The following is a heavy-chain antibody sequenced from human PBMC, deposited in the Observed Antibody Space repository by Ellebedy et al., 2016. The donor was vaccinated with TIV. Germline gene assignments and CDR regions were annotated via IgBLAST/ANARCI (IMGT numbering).Heavy chain of an antibody. J-gene: IGHJ4*02. CDR1: GFTFSSYA. CDR2: ISGSGGST. CDR3: ARSHYDILTGYYYIQYYFDY. Sequence: GESLKISXAASGFTFSSYAMSWVRQAPGKGLEWVSAISGSGGSTYYADSVKGRFTISRDNSKNTLYLQMNSLRAEDTAVYYCARSHYDILTGYYYIQYYFDYWGQGTLVTVSS. V-gene: IGHV3-23*01. D-gene: IGHD3-9*01.